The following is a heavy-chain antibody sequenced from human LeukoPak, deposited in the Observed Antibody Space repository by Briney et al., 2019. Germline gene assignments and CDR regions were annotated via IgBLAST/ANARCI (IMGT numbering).Heavy chain of an antibody. D-gene: IGHD6-6*01. Sequence: GGSLRLSCAASGFTVSSNYMSWVRQAPGEGLEWVSVLYSGGSTYYADSVKGRFTISRDNSKKTLYLQMNSLRAEDRAVYYCTSLASIAARFLPGGYMDVWGKGTTVTVSS. CDR3: TSLASIAARFLPGGYMDV. CDR2: LYSGGST. CDR1: GFTVSSNY. V-gene: IGHV3-53*01. J-gene: IGHJ6*03.